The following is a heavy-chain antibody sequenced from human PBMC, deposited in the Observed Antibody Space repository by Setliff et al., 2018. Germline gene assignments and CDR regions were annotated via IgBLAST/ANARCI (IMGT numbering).Heavy chain of an antibody. CDR1: GGSISSYY. J-gene: IGHJ4*02. CDR3: VRESTGSYRGLDY. V-gene: IGHV4-4*07. CDR2: IYIGGSA. D-gene: IGHD1-26*01. Sequence: SETLSLTCTVFGGSISSYYWSWIRQPAGKGLEWIGPIYIGGSANYNPSLKSRVTMSVDTSKNQFSLSLNSVTAADTAVYFCVRESTGSYRGLDYWGQGILGTV.